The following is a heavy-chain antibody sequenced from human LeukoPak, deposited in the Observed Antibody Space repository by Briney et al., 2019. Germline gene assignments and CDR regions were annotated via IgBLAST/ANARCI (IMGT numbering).Heavy chain of an antibody. V-gene: IGHV1-2*04. J-gene: IGHJ3*02. CDR3: ARAQSTVVTPDI. CDR2: INPNSGGT. Sequence: GASVKVSCKASGYTFTGYYMHWVRQAPGQGLEWMGWINPNSGGTNYAQKFQGWVTMTRDTSISTAYMELSRLRSDDTAVYYCARAQSTVVTPDIWGQGTMVTVSS. CDR1: GYTFTGYY. D-gene: IGHD4-23*01.